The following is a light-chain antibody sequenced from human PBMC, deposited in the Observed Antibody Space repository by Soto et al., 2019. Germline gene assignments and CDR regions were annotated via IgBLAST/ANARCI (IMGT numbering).Light chain of an antibody. CDR1: QSVSNN. V-gene: IGKV3-15*01. J-gene: IGKJ1*01. CDR3: QQYNDWWT. CDR2: GAS. Sequence: EIVMTQSPATLSVSPGERATLSCRASQSVSNNLAWYQKKPGQAPRLLIYGASTRAPGIPARFSGSGSGTEFSLTFSSLQSEDFAVYYCQQYNDWWTFGQGTRVEIK.